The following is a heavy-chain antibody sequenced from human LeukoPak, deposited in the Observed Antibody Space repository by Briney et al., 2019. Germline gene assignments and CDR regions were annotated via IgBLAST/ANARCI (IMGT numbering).Heavy chain of an antibody. J-gene: IGHJ6*02. CDR2: ISYDGSNK. Sequence: PGRSLRLSCAASGFTFSSYGMHWVRQAPGKGLEGVAVISYDGSNKYYADSVKGRFTISRDNSKNTLYLQMNSLRAEDTAVYYCAKLAGTTKYYYYGMDVWGQGTTVTVSS. V-gene: IGHV3-30*18. CDR1: GFTFSSYG. CDR3: AKLAGTTKYYYYGMDV. D-gene: IGHD1-7*01.